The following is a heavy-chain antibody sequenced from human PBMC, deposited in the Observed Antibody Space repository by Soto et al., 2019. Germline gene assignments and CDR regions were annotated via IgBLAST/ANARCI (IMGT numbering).Heavy chain of an antibody. J-gene: IGHJ4*02. Sequence: SVKVSCKSSGFTFTSSAVQWVRQARGQRLEWIGWIGVGSGNRHYAQKFQERVTITRGMSTNTAYMELSSLRSEDTAVYYCAALGVNFDHWGQGTLVIVSS. V-gene: IGHV1-58*01. CDR3: AALGVNFDH. CDR1: GFTFTSSA. D-gene: IGHD2-8*01. CDR2: IGVGSGNR.